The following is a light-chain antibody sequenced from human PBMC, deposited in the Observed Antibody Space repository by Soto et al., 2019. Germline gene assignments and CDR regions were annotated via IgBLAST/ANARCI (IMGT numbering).Light chain of an antibody. J-gene: IGLJ1*01. Sequence: QSVLTQPASVSGSPGQSITISCTGNSSDVGGYNYVSWYQQHPGKAPKLMIYDVSNRPSGVSNRFSGSKSGNTASLTISGLQAEDEADYYCSSYTSSLYVFGTGTKVTVL. CDR3: SSYTSSLYV. CDR1: SSDVGGYNY. CDR2: DVS. V-gene: IGLV2-14*01.